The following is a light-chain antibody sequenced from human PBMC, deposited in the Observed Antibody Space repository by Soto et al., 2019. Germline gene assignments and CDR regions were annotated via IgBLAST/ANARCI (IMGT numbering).Light chain of an antibody. Sequence: EIVLTQSPGTLSLSPGERATLSCRASQSLSSDYLAWYQQKPGQAPRLLIYSASTRATGIPDRFRGSGSGTDFTLTITRLEPDDFAMYYCQQYGSSSTFGQGTRLEIK. CDR3: QQYGSSST. CDR2: SAS. CDR1: QSLSSDY. V-gene: IGKV3-20*01. J-gene: IGKJ5*01.